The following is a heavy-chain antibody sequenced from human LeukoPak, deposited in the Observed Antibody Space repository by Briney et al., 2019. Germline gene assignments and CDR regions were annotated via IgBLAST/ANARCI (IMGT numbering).Heavy chain of an antibody. D-gene: IGHD2-2*01. CDR2: IYSGGST. CDR1: GFTVSTYY. V-gene: IGHV3-53*01. Sequence: GGSLRLSCAASGFTVSTYYMTWVRQAPGKGLECVSVIYSGGSTYYADSVKGRFTVSRDNSKNTLYLQMNSLRAEDTAMYYCARGLGYCTSTTCLLPFDCWGQGTLVTVSS. CDR3: ARGLGYCTSTTCLLPFDC. J-gene: IGHJ4*02.